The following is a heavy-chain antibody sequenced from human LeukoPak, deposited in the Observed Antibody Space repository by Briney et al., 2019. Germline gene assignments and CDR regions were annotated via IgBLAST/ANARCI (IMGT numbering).Heavy chain of an antibody. V-gene: IGHV4-34*01. CDR2: INHSGST. D-gene: IGHD5-18*01. Sequence: SETLSLTCAVSGGSISSGGYYWSWIRQPPGKGLEWIGEINHSGSTNYNPSLKSRVTISVDTSKNQFSLKLSSVTAADTAVYYCAGSHGYSYGRRTRPFDYWGQGTLVTASS. CDR3: AGSHGYSYGRRTRPFDY. CDR1: GGSISSGGYY. J-gene: IGHJ4*02.